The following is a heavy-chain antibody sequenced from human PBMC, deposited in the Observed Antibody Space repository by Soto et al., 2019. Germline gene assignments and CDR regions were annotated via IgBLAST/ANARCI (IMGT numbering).Heavy chain of an antibody. J-gene: IGHJ4*02. CDR2: IYSGGYT. V-gene: IGHV3-53*01. CDR1: GFTVSNNY. Sequence: EVQLVESGGGLIQPGGSLRLSCAVSGFTVSNNYMSWVRQAPGKGLEGVSVIYSGGYTAYGDSVKGRFTISRDNSKNTLFSPKKTPEAAGPAVFFCANPPGGGGYWGQGTLVTVSS. D-gene: IGHD3-10*01. CDR3: ANPPGGGGY.